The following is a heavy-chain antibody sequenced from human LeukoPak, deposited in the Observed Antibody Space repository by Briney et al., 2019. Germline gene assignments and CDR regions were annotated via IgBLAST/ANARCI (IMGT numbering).Heavy chain of an antibody. CDR2: FGRSGSDT. Sequence: GGSLRLSCAASGFTFGTSAMSWVRQAPGKGPEWVSTFGRSGSDTYYSDSVKGRFTISRDNSKNTLYLQMNSLRAEDTAVYYCAKPWGRWQLNDAFDIWGQGTMVTVSS. J-gene: IGHJ3*02. V-gene: IGHV3-23*01. CDR3: AKPWGRWQLNDAFDI. CDR1: GFTFGTSA. D-gene: IGHD2-15*01.